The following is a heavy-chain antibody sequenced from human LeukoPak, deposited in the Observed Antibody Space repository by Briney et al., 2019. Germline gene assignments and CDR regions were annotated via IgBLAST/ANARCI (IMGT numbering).Heavy chain of an antibody. Sequence: ASVKVSCKASGYSFTDYYMHWVRQAPGQGLEWMGWINLNSGGTNSAQKFQGRVTMTRDTSITTVYMEVSWLTSDDTAIYYCARADRLHGGPYLIGPWGQGTLVTVSS. CDR3: ARADRLHGGPYLIGP. V-gene: IGHV1-2*02. CDR1: GYSFTDYY. CDR2: INLNSGGT. D-gene: IGHD2-21*01. J-gene: IGHJ5*02.